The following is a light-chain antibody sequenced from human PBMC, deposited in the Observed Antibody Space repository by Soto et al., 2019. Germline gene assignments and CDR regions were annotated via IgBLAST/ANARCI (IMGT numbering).Light chain of an antibody. CDR3: QQRANWPPT. Sequence: EIVLTQSPATLSLSPGERASFSCRASQTVSSFLAWYQQQHGRAPRLLINYASNRATGIPARFSASGSGTDFTLTTSSLEPEDFAIYYCQQRANWPPTFGPGTNVHIK. V-gene: IGKV3-11*01. CDR1: QTVSSF. J-gene: IGKJ3*01. CDR2: YAS.